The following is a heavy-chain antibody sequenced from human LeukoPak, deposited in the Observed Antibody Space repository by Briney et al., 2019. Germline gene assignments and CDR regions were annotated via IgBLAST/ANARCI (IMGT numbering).Heavy chain of an antibody. Sequence: PSETLSLTCTVSGGSISSGSYYWRWIRQPAGKGLEWIGRIYTSGSTNYNPSLKSRVTISVDTSKNQFSLKLSSVTAADTAVYYCARGRANGSGSPWGQGTLVTVSS. CDR2: IYTSGST. D-gene: IGHD3-10*01. J-gene: IGHJ4*02. V-gene: IGHV4-61*02. CDR1: GGSISSGSYY. CDR3: ARGRANGSGSP.